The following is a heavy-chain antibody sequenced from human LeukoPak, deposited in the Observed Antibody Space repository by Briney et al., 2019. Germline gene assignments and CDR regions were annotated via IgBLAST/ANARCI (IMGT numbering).Heavy chain of an antibody. CDR1: GYTFTSYA. CDR2: INSETGHP. CDR3: TKDSPFRAAIFDP. Sequence: VASVKVSCKASGYTFTSYAMNWVRQAPGQGLEWMGWINSETGHPTYAQDFTGRFVFSLDTSVHTAYLQINNLRAEDTAVYYCTKDSPFRAAIFDPWGQGTLVSVSS. V-gene: IGHV7-4-1*02. D-gene: IGHD2/OR15-2a*01. J-gene: IGHJ5*02.